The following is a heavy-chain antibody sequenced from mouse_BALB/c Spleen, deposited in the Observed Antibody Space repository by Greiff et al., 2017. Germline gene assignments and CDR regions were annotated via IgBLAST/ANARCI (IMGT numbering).Heavy chain of an antibody. V-gene: IGHV1-80*01. D-gene: IGHD1-1*01. CDR1: GYAFSSYW. Sequence: VQLQQSGAELVRPGSSVKISCKASGYAFSSYWMNWVKQRPGQGLEWIGQIYPGDGDTNYNGKFKGKATLTADKSSSTAYMQLSSLTSEDSAVYFCARWNYGSSPYYAMDYRGQGTSVTVSS. J-gene: IGHJ4*01. CDR3: ARWNYGSSPYYAMDY. CDR2: IYPGDGDT.